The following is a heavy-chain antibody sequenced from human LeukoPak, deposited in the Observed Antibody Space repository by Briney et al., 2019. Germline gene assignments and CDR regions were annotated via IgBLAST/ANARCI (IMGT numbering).Heavy chain of an antibody. D-gene: IGHD5/OR15-5a*01. V-gene: IGHV4-59*02. J-gene: IGHJ6*02. Sequence: SETLSLTCTVSGGSVSSYYWSWIRQPPGKGLEWIGYIYYSGSTNYNPSLKSRVTISVDTSKNQFSLKLSSVTAADTAVYYCARRLRFTEDYYGMDVWGQGTTVTVPS. CDR1: GGSVSSYY. CDR3: ARRLRFTEDYYGMDV. CDR2: IYYSGST.